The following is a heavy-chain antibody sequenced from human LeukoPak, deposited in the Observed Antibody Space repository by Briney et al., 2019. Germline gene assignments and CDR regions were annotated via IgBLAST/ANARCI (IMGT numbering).Heavy chain of an antibody. Sequence: GGSLRLSCAASGFTFSSYSMNWVRQAPGKGLEWVSSISSSSSYIYYADSVKGRFTISRDNAKNSLYLQMNSLRAEDTAVYYCARVSSWSGYYSPAIYYFDYWGQGTLVTVSS. CDR1: GFTFSSYS. D-gene: IGHD3-3*01. J-gene: IGHJ4*02. CDR3: ARVSSWSGYYSPAIYYFDY. V-gene: IGHV3-21*01. CDR2: ISSSSSYI.